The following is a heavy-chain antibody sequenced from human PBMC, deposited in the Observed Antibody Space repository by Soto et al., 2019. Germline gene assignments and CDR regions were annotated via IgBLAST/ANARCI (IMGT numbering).Heavy chain of an antibody. CDR1: GFTFSSYA. V-gene: IGHV3-23*01. CDR3: SGGFTIFGVVTNAFDI. J-gene: IGHJ3*02. D-gene: IGHD3-3*01. Sequence: GGSLRLSCAASGFTFSSYAMSWVRQAPGKGLEWVSAISGSGGSTYYADSVKGRFTISRDNSKNTLYLQMNSLRAEDTAVYYCSGGFTIFGVVTNAFDIWGQGTMVTGS. CDR2: ISGSGGST.